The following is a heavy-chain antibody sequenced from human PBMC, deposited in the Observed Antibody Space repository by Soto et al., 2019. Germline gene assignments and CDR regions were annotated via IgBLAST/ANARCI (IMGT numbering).Heavy chain of an antibody. D-gene: IGHD3-3*01. J-gene: IGHJ5*02. V-gene: IGHV4-61*01. Sequence: SETLSLTCTVSGGSVSSGSYYWSWIRQPPGKGLEWIGYIYYSGSTNYNPSLKSRVTISVGTSKNQFSLKLSSVTAADTAVYYCARGPTYYDFWSGYLSDNWFDPWGQGTLVTVSS. CDR1: GGSVSSGSYY. CDR3: ARGPTYYDFWSGYLSDNWFDP. CDR2: IYYSGST.